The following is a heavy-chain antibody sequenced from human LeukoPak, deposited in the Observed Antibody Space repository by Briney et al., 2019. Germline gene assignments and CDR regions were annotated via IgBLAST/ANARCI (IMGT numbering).Heavy chain of an antibody. CDR3: ARDSGIAAAGPELCFDY. Sequence: EASVKVSCKASGYTFTGYYMHWVRQAPGQGLEWMGWINPNSGGTNYAQKFQGRVTMTRDTSISTAYMELSRLRSDDTAVYYCARDSGIAAAGPELCFDYWGQGTLVTVSS. D-gene: IGHD6-13*01. V-gene: IGHV1-2*02. CDR2: INPNSGGT. CDR1: GYTFTGYY. J-gene: IGHJ4*02.